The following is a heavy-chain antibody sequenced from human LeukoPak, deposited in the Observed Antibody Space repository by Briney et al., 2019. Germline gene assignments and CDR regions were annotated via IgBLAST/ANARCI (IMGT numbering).Heavy chain of an antibody. D-gene: IGHD3-9*01. J-gene: IGHJ4*02. CDR3: ARNVGYDILTGYYRGGYFDY. Sequence: ASVKVSCKASGYTFTSYGISWVRQAPGQGLEWMGWISAYNGNTNYAQKLQGRVTMTADTSTSTAYMELRRLRSDDTAVYYCARNVGYDILTGYYRGGYFDYWGQGTLVTVSS. V-gene: IGHV1-18*01. CDR2: ISAYNGNT. CDR1: GYTFTSYG.